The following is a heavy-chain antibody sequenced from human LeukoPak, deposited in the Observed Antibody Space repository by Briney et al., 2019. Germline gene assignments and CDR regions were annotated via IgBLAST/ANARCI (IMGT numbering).Heavy chain of an antibody. CDR1: GYTFSRYY. J-gene: IGHJ4*02. Sequence: ASVKVSCKTSGYTFSRYYIHWVRQAPGQGLEWMGIINTSGATTRYGQKFKGRVTATRDTSTSTVYMEMSSLRSDDTAVYYCARTAARRFDYWGQGTLVTVSS. D-gene: IGHD6-6*01. V-gene: IGHV1-46*01. CDR3: ARTAARRFDY. CDR2: INTSGATT.